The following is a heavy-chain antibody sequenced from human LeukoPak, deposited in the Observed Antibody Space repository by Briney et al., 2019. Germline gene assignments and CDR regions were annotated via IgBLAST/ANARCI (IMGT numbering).Heavy chain of an antibody. CDR1: GYNFTEHS. CDR3: SRGSVDSSGQGALQH. Sequence: ASVKVSCKASGYNFTEHSLYWVRQAPGQGLEWVGWVNTNSGGTSYAQRFQGRVTMTRDTSINTAYMELNRLTSEDTAVYYCSRGSVDSSGQGALQHWGQGTLVTVSS. D-gene: IGHD3-22*01. CDR2: VNTNSGGT. V-gene: IGHV1-2*02. J-gene: IGHJ1*01.